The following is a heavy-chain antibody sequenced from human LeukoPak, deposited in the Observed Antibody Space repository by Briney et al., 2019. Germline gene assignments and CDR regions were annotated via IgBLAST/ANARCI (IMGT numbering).Heavy chain of an antibody. V-gene: IGHV1-18*01. D-gene: IGHD2-2*01. CDR2: ISAYSGNT. Sequence: ASVKVSCKASGYTFTSYGISWVRQAPGQGLEWMGWISAYSGNTNYAQKLQGRVTMTTDTSTSTAYMELRSLRSDDTAVYYCASHGYCSSTSCYLDYWGQETLVTGSS. CDR3: ASHGYCSSTSCYLDY. J-gene: IGHJ4*02. CDR1: GYTFTSYG.